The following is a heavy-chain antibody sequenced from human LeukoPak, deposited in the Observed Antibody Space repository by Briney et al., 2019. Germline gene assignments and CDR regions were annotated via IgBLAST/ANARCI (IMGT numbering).Heavy chain of an antibody. V-gene: IGHV3-15*01. CDR1: GFTFSNAW. J-gene: IGHJ4*02. CDR3: TTGILTGYYNVFDY. Sequence: PGGSLRLSCAASGFTFSNAWMSWVRQAPGKGLEWVGRIKSKTDGGTTDYAAPVKGRFTISRDDSKNTLHLQMNSLKTEDTAVYYCTTGILTGYYNVFDYWGQGTLVTVSS. CDR2: IKSKTDGGTT. D-gene: IGHD3-9*01.